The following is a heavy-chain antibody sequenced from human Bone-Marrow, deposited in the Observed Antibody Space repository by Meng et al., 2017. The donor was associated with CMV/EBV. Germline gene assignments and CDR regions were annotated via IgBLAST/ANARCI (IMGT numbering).Heavy chain of an antibody. D-gene: IGHD2-8*01. CDR1: GFTFSGFG. CDR2: IRTKANRYET. Sequence: GESLKISCATSGFTFSGFGIHWVRQASGKGLEWVGRIRTKANRYETEYAASVKGRFTISRDDAKSTAERQMNSLKTGDTAVYCCTSPGHHPVYFRDYWGQGTLVTVSS. V-gene: IGHV3-73*01. CDR3: TSPGHHPVYFRDY. J-gene: IGHJ4*02.